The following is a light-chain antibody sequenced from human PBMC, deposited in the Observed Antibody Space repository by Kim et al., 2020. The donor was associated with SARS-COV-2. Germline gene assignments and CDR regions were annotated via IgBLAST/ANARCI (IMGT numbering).Light chain of an antibody. CDR3: QQDYNLLT. Sequence: PGERVTLSCRASQSVSSSYLTWYQQKPGQAPRLLIYGASTRATGIPARFSGSGSGTDFILTISSLQPEDFAVYYCQQDYNLLTFGGGTKWIS. CDR2: GAS. CDR1: QSVSSSY. J-gene: IGKJ4*01. V-gene: IGKV3D-7*01.